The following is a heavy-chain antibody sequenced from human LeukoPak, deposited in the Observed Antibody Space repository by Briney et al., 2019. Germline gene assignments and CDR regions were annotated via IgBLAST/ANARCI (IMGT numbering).Heavy chain of an antibody. Sequence: ASVKVSCKASGYTFTSYGISWVRQAPGQGREWMGWISAYNGNTNYAQKLQGRVTMTTDTSTSTAYMELRSLRSDDTAVYYCARTGGFGVVTMYYFDYWGQGTLVTVSS. V-gene: IGHV1-18*01. D-gene: IGHD3-3*01. CDR3: ARTGGFGVVTMYYFDY. CDR2: ISAYNGNT. CDR1: GYTFTSYG. J-gene: IGHJ4*02.